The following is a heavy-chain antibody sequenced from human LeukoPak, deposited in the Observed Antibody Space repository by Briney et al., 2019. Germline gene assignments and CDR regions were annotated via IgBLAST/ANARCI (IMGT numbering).Heavy chain of an antibody. CDR2: MNRNSGNT. D-gene: IGHD3-22*01. Sequence: ASVKVSCKASGYTFTNYNIDWVRQATGQGLEWVGGMNRNSGNTAYAQKFQGRVTMTRDTSISTVYMELTSLTSEDTAVYYCARMNYYDRRGFPNWFDPWGQGTLVTVSS. CDR3: ARMNYYDRRGFPNWFDP. J-gene: IGHJ5*02. CDR1: GYTFTNYN. V-gene: IGHV1-8*01.